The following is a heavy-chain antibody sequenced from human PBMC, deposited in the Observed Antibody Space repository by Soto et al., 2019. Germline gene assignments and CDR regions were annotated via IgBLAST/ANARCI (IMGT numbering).Heavy chain of an antibody. J-gene: IGHJ4*02. D-gene: IGHD3-10*01. V-gene: IGHV4-59*01. Sequence: QVQLQESGPGLVKPSETLSLTCTVSGGSISSYYWSWIRQPPGQGLEWIGYSYYSGSTNYNPSLKSRVTISVDTSKNQFSLKLSSVTAADTAVYYCASSYGSGSYTPLFDYWGQGTLVTVSS. CDR3: ASSYGSGSYTPLFDY. CDR2: SYYSGST. CDR1: GGSISSYY.